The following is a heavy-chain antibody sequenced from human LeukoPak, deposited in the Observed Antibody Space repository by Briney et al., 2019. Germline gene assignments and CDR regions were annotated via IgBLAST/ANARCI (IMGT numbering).Heavy chain of an antibody. CDR2: ISYDGSNK. CDR1: GFTFSSYA. Sequence: GGSLRLSCAASGFTFSSYAMHWVRQAPGKGLEWVAVISYDGSNKYYADSVKGRFTISRDNSKNTLYLQMNSLRAEDTAVYYCASPAVEATVVTTDFDYWGQGTLVTASS. J-gene: IGHJ4*02. D-gene: IGHD4-23*01. CDR3: ASPAVEATVVTTDFDY. V-gene: IGHV3-30*04.